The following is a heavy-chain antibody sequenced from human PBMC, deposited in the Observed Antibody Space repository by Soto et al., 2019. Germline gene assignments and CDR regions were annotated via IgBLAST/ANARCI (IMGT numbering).Heavy chain of an antibody. D-gene: IGHD2-2*01. CDR3: ARSVVVPAALDY. CDR1: GFTFSSYG. J-gene: IGHJ4*02. V-gene: IGHV3-33*01. Sequence: LRLSCVASGFTFSSYGMHWVRQAPGKGLEWVAVIWYDGSNKYHADSVMGRFAISRDNSKNTLYLQMNSLRAEDTAVYYCARSVVVPAALDYWGQGTLVTVSS. CDR2: IWYDGSNK.